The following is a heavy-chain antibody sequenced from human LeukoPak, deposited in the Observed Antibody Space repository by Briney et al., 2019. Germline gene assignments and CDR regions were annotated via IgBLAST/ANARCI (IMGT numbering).Heavy chain of an antibody. Sequence: GGSLRLSCTASGFTFTNYGMGWVRQAPGKGLEWVSVITNSGGTTYFADSMKGRFTISRDNSKNTLYLQMNSLRADDTAVYYCAKDARRSSGWYYFDYWGQGTLVTVSS. D-gene: IGHD6-19*01. V-gene: IGHV3-23*01. CDR2: ITNSGGTT. CDR1: GFTFTNYG. J-gene: IGHJ4*02. CDR3: AKDARRSSGWYYFDY.